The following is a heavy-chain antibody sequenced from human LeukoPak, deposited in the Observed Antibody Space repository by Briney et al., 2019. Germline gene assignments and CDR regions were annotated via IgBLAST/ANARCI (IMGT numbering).Heavy chain of an antibody. J-gene: IGHJ4*02. CDR1: GGSISSGGYY. Sequence: SETLSLTCAVSGGSISSGGYYWSWIRQHPGTGLEWIGYIYYSGSTYYNPSLKSRVTISVDTSKNQFSLKLSSVTAADTAVYYCAGGYCTNGVCPISDYWGQGTLVTVSS. CDR2: IYYSGST. D-gene: IGHD2-8*01. V-gene: IGHV4-31*11. CDR3: AGGYCTNGVCPISDY.